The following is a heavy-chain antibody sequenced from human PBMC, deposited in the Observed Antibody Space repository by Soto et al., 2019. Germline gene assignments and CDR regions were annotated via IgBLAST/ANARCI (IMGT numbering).Heavy chain of an antibody. CDR1: GCTFSSYA. J-gene: IGHJ6*02. V-gene: IGHV1-69*13. Sequence: GASVKVSCTASGCTFSSYAISWVRQAPGQGLEWMGGINPIFGTANYAQKFQGRVTITADESTGTGYMELSSLRSEDTAVYYCARGFLRYTDSRYGMDVWGQGTPVSVSS. CDR3: ARGFLRYTDSRYGMDV. D-gene: IGHD3-3*01. CDR2: INPIFGTA.